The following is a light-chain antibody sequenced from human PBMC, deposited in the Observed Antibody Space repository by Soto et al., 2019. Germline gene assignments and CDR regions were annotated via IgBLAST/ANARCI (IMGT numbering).Light chain of an antibody. V-gene: IGKV1-33*01. CDR2: LAS. CDR3: QQSDNQPFT. J-gene: IGKJ3*01. CDR1: HDMSNY. Sequence: DIQMTQSPSSLSASVVDRVTITCQASHDMSNYLHWYQQKPGKAPELLIYLASNSQTGVPSRDSESGSGPDLTFTISSFQPHDTATYYCQQSDNQPFTFGPGTKVAL.